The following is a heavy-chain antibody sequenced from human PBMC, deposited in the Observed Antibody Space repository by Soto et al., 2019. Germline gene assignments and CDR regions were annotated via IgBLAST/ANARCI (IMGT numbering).Heavy chain of an antibody. CDR2: MNPNSANT. CDR3: ARMATSGTLNWFDP. CDR1: GYTFGNYD. Sequence: QAQLVQSGAEVQEPGASVKVSCKASGYTFGNYDISWVRQVTGQGLEWMGWMNPNSANTGYAQQFQGRVSMTRDTSMQTAYMELRSLRPEDTAIYYCARMATSGTLNWFDPWGQGTLVTVSS. D-gene: IGHD1-26*01. J-gene: IGHJ5*02. V-gene: IGHV1-8*02.